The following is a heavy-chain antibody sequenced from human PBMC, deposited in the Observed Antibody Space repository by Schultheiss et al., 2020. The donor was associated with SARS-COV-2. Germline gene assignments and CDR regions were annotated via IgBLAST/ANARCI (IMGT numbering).Heavy chain of an antibody. Sequence: GGSLRLSCAASGFTFSSYAMSWVRQAPGKGLEWVSAISGSGGSTYYADSVKGRFTISRDNSKNTLYLQMNSLRAEDTAVYYCAKDDYYDSSGYNMAWYFDYWGQGTLVTVSS. CDR3: AKDDYYDSSGYNMAWYFDY. CDR1: GFTFSSYA. J-gene: IGHJ4*02. V-gene: IGHV3-23*01. CDR2: ISGSGGST. D-gene: IGHD3-22*01.